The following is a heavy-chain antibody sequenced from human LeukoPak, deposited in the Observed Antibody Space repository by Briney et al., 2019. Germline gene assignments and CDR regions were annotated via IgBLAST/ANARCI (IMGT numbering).Heavy chain of an antibody. J-gene: IGHJ5*02. CDR3: ARGNSPKWELLGWFDP. CDR2: ISSSGSTI. Sequence: GGSLSLSCAATGFTFSSYEMNWVRQATGKGLEWVTYISSSGSTIYYADSVKGRFTISRDNAKNSLYLQMNSLRAEDTAVYYCARGNSPKWELLGWFDPWGQGTLVTVSS. D-gene: IGHD1-26*01. V-gene: IGHV3-48*03. CDR1: GFTFSSYE.